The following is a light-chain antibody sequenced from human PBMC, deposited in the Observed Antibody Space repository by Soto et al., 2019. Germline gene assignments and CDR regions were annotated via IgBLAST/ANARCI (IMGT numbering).Light chain of an antibody. CDR1: SSDIGGSNY. V-gene: IGLV2-14*01. CDR2: EVS. CDR3: SSYTSSSTDV. J-gene: IGLJ1*01. Sequence: QSALTQPASVSGSPGQSITISCTGTSSDIGGSNYVSWYRHHPGKAPKLMIYEVSNRPSGVSNRFSGSKSGNTASLTISGLQAEDEADYYCSSYTSSSTDVFGTGTKVTDL.